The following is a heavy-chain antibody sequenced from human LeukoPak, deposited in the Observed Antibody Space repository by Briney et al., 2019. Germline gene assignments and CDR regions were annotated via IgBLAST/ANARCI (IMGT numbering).Heavy chain of an antibody. J-gene: IGHJ4*02. CDR2: ISSSSSYI. Sequence: GGSLRLSCAASGFTFSTYNMNWVRQAPGKGLEWVSSISSSSSYIYYADSVKGRFTISRDNAKNSLYLQMNSLRAEDTAVYYCARGSSGWFDYWGQGTLVTVSS. CDR3: ARGSSGWFDY. D-gene: IGHD6-19*01. CDR1: GFTFSTYN. V-gene: IGHV3-21*01.